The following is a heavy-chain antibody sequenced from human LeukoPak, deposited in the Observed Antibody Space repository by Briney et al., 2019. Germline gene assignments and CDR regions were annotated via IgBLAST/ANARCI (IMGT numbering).Heavy chain of an antibody. CDR2: IRSKAYGGTT. J-gene: IGHJ6*02. D-gene: IGHD6-19*01. Sequence: GGSLRLSCTASGFTFGDYAMSWVRQAPGKELEWVGFIRSKAYGGTTEYAASVKGRFTISRDDSKSIAYLQMNSLKTEDTAVYYCTRGRGSSGWYDRYYYYYGMDVWGQGTTVTVSS. V-gene: IGHV3-49*04. CDR3: TRGRGSSGWYDRYYYYYGMDV. CDR1: GFTFGDYA.